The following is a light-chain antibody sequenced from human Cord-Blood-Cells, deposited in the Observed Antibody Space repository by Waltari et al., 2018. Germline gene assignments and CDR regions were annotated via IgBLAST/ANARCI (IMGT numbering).Light chain of an antibody. Sequence: SYELTQPPSVSVSPGQTASIPRPGDTLGDKHACWYQQKPGQSPVLVIYQDSKRPSGIPERFSGSNSGNTATLTISGTQAMDEADYYCQAWDSSTVVFGGGTKLTV. J-gene: IGLJ2*01. CDR2: QDS. V-gene: IGLV3-1*01. CDR1: TLGDKH. CDR3: QAWDSSTVV.